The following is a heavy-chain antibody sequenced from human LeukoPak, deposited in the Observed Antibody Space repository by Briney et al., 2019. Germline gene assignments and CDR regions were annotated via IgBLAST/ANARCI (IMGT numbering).Heavy chain of an antibody. CDR1: GYTFTSYG. Sequence: ASVKVSCKASGYTFTSYGISWVRQAPGQGLEWMGWISAYNGNTNYAQKLQGRVTMTTDTSTSTAYMELRSLRSDDTAVYYCARHHRFYYYDSSGYPNWFDPWGQGTLVTVSS. CDR2: ISAYNGNT. D-gene: IGHD3-22*01. V-gene: IGHV1-18*01. J-gene: IGHJ5*02. CDR3: ARHHRFYYYDSSGYPNWFDP.